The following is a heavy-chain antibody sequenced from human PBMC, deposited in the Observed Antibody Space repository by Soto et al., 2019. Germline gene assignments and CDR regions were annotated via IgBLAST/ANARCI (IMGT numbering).Heavy chain of an antibody. V-gene: IGHV4-4*02. CDR2: ISHTGNT. D-gene: IGHD2-15*01. J-gene: IGHJ4*02. Sequence: QVQLQESGPGLLEPSGTLSLTCDVSGASVNSGHWWPWVRQPPGKGLEWIGDISHTGNTNYSPSSKGRMTVSPDKSQNHFSLTLTSVTAAATFFSYSAGRGLGGSTLYWGQGTLVTVS. CDR3: AGRGLGGSTLY. CDR1: GASVNSGHW.